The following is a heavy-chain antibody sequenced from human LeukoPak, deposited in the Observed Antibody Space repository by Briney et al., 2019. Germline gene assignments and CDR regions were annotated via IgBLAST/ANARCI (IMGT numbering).Heavy chain of an antibody. J-gene: IGHJ4*02. V-gene: IGHV3-23*01. CDR3: ARDLAWGAFDY. CDR1: GFSFSYHG. D-gene: IGHD7-27*01. CDR2: VSPPGGGT. Sequence: GGSLRLSCVASGFSFSYHGMNWVRLAPGKGLEWVSGVSPPGGGTYYADSVKGRFTISRDDSRNTLSLQMNSLRVEDTAVYYCARDLAWGAFDYWGQGILVAVSS.